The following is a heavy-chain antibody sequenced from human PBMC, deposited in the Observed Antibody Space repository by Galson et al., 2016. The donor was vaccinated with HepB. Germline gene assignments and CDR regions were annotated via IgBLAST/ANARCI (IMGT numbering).Heavy chain of an antibody. V-gene: IGHV4-59*01. J-gene: IGHJ6*02. CDR3: ARDRFAYYYYGLDV. CDR1: GGSISDYY. D-gene: IGHD3-16*01. CDR2: IYYSGTT. Sequence: SGGSISDYYWNWIRQPPGKGLEWIGYIYYSGTTDYNPSLKGRVTISVDTSKNRFSLKLTSVTAEDTAVYYCARDRFAYYYYGLDVWGQGTTVSVSS.